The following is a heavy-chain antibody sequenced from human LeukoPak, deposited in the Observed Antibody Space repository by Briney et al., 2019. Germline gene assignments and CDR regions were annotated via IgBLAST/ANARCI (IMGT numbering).Heavy chain of an antibody. J-gene: IGHJ4*02. CDR1: GGSFSGYY. CDR2: INHSGST. V-gene: IGHV4-34*01. CDR3: ARSGRVRYYYDSSGYFDY. D-gene: IGHD3-22*01. Sequence: PSETLSLTCAVYGGSFSGYYWSWIRQPPGKGLEWIGEINHSGSTNYNPSLKSRVTISVDTSKHQFSLKLSSVTAADTAVYYCARSGRVRYYYDSSGYFDYWGQGTLVTVSS.